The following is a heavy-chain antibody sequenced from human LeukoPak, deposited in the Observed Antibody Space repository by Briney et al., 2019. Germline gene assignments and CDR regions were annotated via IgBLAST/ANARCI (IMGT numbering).Heavy chain of an antibody. CDR3: GKAPPMSAVSY. D-gene: IGHD3-22*01. CDR1: GLTLNRYA. Sequence: GGSLSLLCAPSGLTLNRYAMMGVRQAATKELEWVSAISCSGGSTYYADSVKGRFTISRDNSKNTLYLQMNSLRAEDTAVYYCGKAPPMSAVSYWGQGTLVTVSS. CDR2: ISCSGGST. J-gene: IGHJ4*02. V-gene: IGHV3-23*01.